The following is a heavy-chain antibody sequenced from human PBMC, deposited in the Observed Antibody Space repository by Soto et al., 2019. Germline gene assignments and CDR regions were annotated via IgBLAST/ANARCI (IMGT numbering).Heavy chain of an antibody. CDR1: GGSFSGYY. V-gene: IGHV4-34*01. D-gene: IGHD3-10*01. CDR3: ARGVTMVRGVIMRDNWFDP. CDR2: INHSGST. Sequence: QVQLQQWGAGLLKPSETLSLTCAVYGGSFSGYYWSWIRQPPGKGLEWIGEINHSGSTNYNPSLNSRVTISVDTSKNQFSLKLSSVTAADTAVYYCARGVTMVRGVIMRDNWFDPWGQGTLVTVSS. J-gene: IGHJ5*02.